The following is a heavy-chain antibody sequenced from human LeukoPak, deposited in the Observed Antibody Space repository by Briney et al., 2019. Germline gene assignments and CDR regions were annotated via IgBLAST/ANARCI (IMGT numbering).Heavy chain of an antibody. J-gene: IGHJ4*02. CDR1: GFTFSSYA. CDR3: ARGSGYCRTANCYSFDY. CDR2: ISYDGSNK. D-gene: IGHD2-2*03. Sequence: GPLRLSCAASGFTFSSYAMHWVRQAPGKGLEWVAVISYDGSNKYYADSVKGRLTISRDNSKNTLYLQMNSLRVEDTAVYYCARGSGYCRTANCYSFDYWGQGTLVTVSS. V-gene: IGHV3-30-3*01.